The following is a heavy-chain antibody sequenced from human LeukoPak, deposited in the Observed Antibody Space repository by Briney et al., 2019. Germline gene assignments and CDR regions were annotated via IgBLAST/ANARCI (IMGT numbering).Heavy chain of an antibody. CDR3: ALWGDYDSSGGLLGSFDY. V-gene: IGHV1-18*01. J-gene: IGHJ4*02. CDR2: ISAYNGNT. Sequence: ASVKVSCKASGYTFTSYGISWVRQAPGQGLEWMGWISAYNGNTNYAQKLQGRVTMTTDTSTSTAYMELRSLRSDDTAVYYCALWGDYDSSGGLLGSFDYWGQGTLVTVSS. CDR1: GYTFTSYG. D-gene: IGHD3-22*01.